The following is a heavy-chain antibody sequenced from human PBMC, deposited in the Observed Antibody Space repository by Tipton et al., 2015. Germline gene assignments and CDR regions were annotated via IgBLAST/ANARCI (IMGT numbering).Heavy chain of an antibody. V-gene: IGHV1-69*01. CDR2: IIPAFGTT. CDR1: GGTFSSYS. Sequence: QVQLVQSGPEVKKPGASVKVSCKASGGTFSSYSITWVRQAPGQGLEWMGGIIPAFGTTNYAQKFQGRVTITADESTSTGYMELSSLRSEDTAMYFCAMAVTIKYYYYAMDVWGQGTTVTVSS. D-gene: IGHD4-11*01. J-gene: IGHJ6*02. CDR3: AMAVTIKYYYYAMDV.